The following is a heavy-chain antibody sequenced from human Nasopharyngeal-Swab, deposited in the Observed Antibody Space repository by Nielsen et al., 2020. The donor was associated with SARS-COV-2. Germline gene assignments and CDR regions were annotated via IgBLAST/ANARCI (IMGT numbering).Heavy chain of an antibody. CDR1: GFTFSSYN. CDR2: ISSSSSYI. J-gene: IGHJ6*02. Sequence: GESLKISCAASGFTFSSYNMNWVRQAPGKGLEWVSSISSSSSYIYYADSVKGRFIISRDNAKNSLYLQMNSLRAEDTAVYYCARDTIEYSSSSSNYYYYYGMDVWGQGTTVTVSS. CDR3: ARDTIEYSSSSSNYYYYYGMDV. V-gene: IGHV3-21*01. D-gene: IGHD6-6*01.